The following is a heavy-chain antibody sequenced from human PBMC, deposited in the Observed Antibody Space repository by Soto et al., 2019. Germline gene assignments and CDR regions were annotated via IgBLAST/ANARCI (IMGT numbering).Heavy chain of an antibody. J-gene: IGHJ5*02. Sequence: QVQLEQSGAEVKKPGASVKVSCKASGYIFASHWIHWVRQAPGQGLEWMGIINPNTGYTSYAQEFKGSLTVTRDTSTYTVYMELSSLRSEDTAVYYCARDHSNINTWWLDPWGQGTLVTVSS. CDR2: INPNTGYT. V-gene: IGHV1-46*03. CDR1: GYIFASHW. CDR3: ARDHSNINTWWLDP. D-gene: IGHD2-15*01.